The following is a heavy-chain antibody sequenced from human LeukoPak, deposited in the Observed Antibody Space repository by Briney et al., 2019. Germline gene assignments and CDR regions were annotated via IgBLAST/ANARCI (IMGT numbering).Heavy chain of an antibody. CDR3: ARDVTAAFDY. D-gene: IGHD6-13*01. J-gene: IGHJ4*02. CDR2: VYYSGST. CDR1: GGSISSSSYY. Sequence: SETLSLTCTVSGGSISSSSYYWGWIRQPPGKGLEWIGSVYYSGSTYSNPSLKSRVTISVDTSKNQFSLKLSSVTAADTAVYYCARDVTAAFDYWGQGTLVTVSS. V-gene: IGHV4-39*07.